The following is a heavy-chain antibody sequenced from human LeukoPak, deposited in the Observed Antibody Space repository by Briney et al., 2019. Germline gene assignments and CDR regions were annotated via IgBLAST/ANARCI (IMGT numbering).Heavy chain of an antibody. V-gene: IGHV4-59*01. D-gene: IGHD3-16*02. CDR2: IHYRGST. Sequence: SETLSLTCTVSGGYISSYYWSWIRQPPGKGLEWIGHIHYRGSTNYNPSPKTRVTLSVDTPNHQFSLKLSSVTAADTAVYYCARYVWGSYPTFGDYWGQGTLVTVSS. J-gene: IGHJ4*02. CDR3: ARYVWGSYPTFGDY. CDR1: GGYISSYY.